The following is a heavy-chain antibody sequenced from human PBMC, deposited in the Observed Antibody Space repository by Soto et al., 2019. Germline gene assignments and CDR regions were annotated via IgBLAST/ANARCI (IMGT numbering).Heavy chain of an antibody. CDR1: GGSISSGDYY. V-gene: IGHV4-30-4*01. CDR2: IYYSGST. D-gene: IGHD6-13*01. Sequence: QVQLQESRPGLVKPSQTLSLTCTVSGGSISSGDYYWSWIRQPPGKGLEWIGYIYYSGSTYYNPSLQSRVTISGGTSENQFTLTLSSVTAADTAVDCCASELSDGSRLDHWGQGTLVTVSS. CDR3: ASELSDGSRLDH. J-gene: IGHJ5*02.